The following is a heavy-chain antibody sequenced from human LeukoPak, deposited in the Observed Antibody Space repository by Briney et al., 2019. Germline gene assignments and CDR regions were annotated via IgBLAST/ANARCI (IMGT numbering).Heavy chain of an antibody. CDR1: GGSISSSSYY. CDR2: IYYSGST. J-gene: IGHJ4*02. V-gene: IGHV4-39*07. CDR3: ARRRRRALLWFGEFTNPFDY. Sequence: IPSETLSLTCTVSGGSISSSSYYWGWIRQPPGKGLEWIGSIYYSGSTYYNPSLKSRVTISVDTSKNQFSLKLSSVTAADTAVYYCARRRRRALLWFGEFTNPFDYWGQGTLVTVSS. D-gene: IGHD3-10*01.